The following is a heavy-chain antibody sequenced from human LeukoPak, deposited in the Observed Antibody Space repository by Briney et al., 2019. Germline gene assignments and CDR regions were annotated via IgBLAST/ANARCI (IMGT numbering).Heavy chain of an antibody. Sequence: GGSLRLSCAASGFTFSSYTMSWVRQAPGKGLEWVSAISGSGGSTYYADSVKGRFTISRDNSKNTLYLQMNSLRAEDTAVYYCAKAIDYGDGNYFDYWGQGTLVTVSS. CDR3: AKAIDYGDGNYFDY. J-gene: IGHJ4*02. D-gene: IGHD4-17*01. CDR2: ISGSGGST. CDR1: GFTFSSYT. V-gene: IGHV3-23*01.